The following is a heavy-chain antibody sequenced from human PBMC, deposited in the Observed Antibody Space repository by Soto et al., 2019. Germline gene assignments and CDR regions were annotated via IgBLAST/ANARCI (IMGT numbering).Heavy chain of an antibody. CDR1: GYTFTSDW. CDR3: ARHGAYFDY. J-gene: IGHJ4*02. V-gene: IGHV5-51*01. Sequence: LGESLKISCRGSGYTFTSDWIAWVRQMPGKGLELMGIIYPGDSDTRYSPSFQGQVTISADXSISTAYLQWSSLKASDTAMYFCARHGAYFDYWGQGTMVTVSS. D-gene: IGHD3-16*01. CDR2: IYPGDSDT.